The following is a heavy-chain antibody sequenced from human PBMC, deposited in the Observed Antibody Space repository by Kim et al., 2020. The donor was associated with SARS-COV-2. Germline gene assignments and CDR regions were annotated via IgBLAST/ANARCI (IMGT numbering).Heavy chain of an antibody. J-gene: IGHJ4*02. V-gene: IGHV3-15*01. Sequence: VKGRFTISRDDSKNTLYLQMNSLKTEDTAVYYCTTDGSIRGYSGYDSGDYWGQGTLVTVSS. CDR3: TTDGSIRGYSGYDSGDY. D-gene: IGHD5-12*01.